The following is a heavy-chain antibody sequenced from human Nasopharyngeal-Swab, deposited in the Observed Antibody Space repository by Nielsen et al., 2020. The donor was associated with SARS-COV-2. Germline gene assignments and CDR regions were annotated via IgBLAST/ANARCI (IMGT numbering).Heavy chain of an antibody. J-gene: IGHJ4*02. CDR1: GFTFSSYA. D-gene: IGHD3/OR15-3a*01. CDR2: ISYDGSNK. V-gene: IGHV3-30-3*01. Sequence: LSLTCAASGFTFSSYAMHWVRQAPGKGLEWVAVISYDGSNKYYADSVKGRFTISRDNSKNTLYLQMNSLRAEDTAVYYCARPDVPGYYTLIDYWGQGTLVTVSS. CDR3: ARPDVPGYYTLIDY.